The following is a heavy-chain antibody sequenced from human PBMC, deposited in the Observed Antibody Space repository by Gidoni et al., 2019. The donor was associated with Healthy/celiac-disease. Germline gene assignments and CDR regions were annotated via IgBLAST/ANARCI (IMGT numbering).Heavy chain of an antibody. CDR3: ARGLTGTTAFDI. V-gene: IGHV4-31*03. Sequence: QVQLQAPGQGLVKPSQPLSLTCPVSGGPISSGGYYWSWIRQHPGKGLEWIGYIYYSGSTYYNPSLKSRVTISVDTSKNQFSLKLSSVTAADTAVYYCARGLTGTTAFDIWGQGTMVTFSS. D-gene: IGHD1-20*01. CDR2: IYYSGST. J-gene: IGHJ3*02. CDR1: GGPISSGGYY.